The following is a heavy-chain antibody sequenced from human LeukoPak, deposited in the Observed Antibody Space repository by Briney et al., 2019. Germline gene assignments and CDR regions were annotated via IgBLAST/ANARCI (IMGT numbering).Heavy chain of an antibody. CDR3: ARALPTTVTTELPGDY. V-gene: IGHV4-4*07. D-gene: IGHD4-17*01. CDR1: GGSISSYY. Sequence: PSETLSLTCTVSGGSISSYYWSWIRQPAGKGLEWIGRIYTSGSTNYNPSLKSRVTMSVDTSKNQFSLKLSSVTAADTAVYYCARALPTTVTTELPGDYWGQGTLVTVSS. J-gene: IGHJ4*02. CDR2: IYTSGST.